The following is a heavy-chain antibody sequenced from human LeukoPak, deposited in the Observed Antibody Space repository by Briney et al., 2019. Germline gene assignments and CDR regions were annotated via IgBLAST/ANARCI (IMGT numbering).Heavy chain of an antibody. V-gene: IGHV4-39*01. CDR3: ARHKGGNGDYGIGY. J-gene: IGHJ4*02. Sequence: SETLSLTCTVSGGSISSSSYYWGWIRQPPGKGLEWIGSIYYSGSTYYNPSPKSQVTISVDTSKNQFSLKLGSVTAADTAVYYCARHKGGNGDYGIGYWGQGTLVTVSS. D-gene: IGHD4-17*01. CDR1: GGSISSSSYY. CDR2: IYYSGST.